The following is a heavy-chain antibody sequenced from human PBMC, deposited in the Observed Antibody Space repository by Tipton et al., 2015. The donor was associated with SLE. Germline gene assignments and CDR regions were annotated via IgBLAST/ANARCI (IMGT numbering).Heavy chain of an antibody. CDR1: GGSFSGYY. V-gene: IGHV4-34*01. CDR3: ARFDGSVPVFEF. Sequence: TLSLTCAVYGGSFSGYYWSWIRQPPGKGLEWIGEINHSGSTNYNPSLKSRVTISVDKSNNQFSLKMTSVTAADTAVYYCARFDGSVPVFEFWGQGTLVTVSS. D-gene: IGHD5-24*01. J-gene: IGHJ4*02. CDR2: INHSGST.